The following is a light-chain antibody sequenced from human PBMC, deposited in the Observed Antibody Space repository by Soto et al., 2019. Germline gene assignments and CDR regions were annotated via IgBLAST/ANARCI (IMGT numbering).Light chain of an antibody. CDR1: SSNIGGNF. V-gene: IGLV1-47*01. CDR2: KND. CDR3: ATWDDSLDGPV. Sequence: QSVLTQAPSASATPGQRVTISCSGSSSNIGGNFVNWYQHLPGTAPKLLIYKNDQRPSGVPDRFSGSKSGTSASLAISGLRSEDEADFYCATWDDSLDGPVFGGGTKLTVL. J-gene: IGLJ2*01.